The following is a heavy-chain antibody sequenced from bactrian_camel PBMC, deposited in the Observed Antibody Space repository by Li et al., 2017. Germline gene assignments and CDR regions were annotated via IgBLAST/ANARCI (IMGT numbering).Heavy chain of an antibody. CDR3: NIGLCGTWPPGQDNY. D-gene: IGHD5*01. Sequence: HVQLVESGGGLVQPGGSLRLSCSASGLTFRDNYINWVRQAPGKGLEWVSSLYSSGASAYYADSVKGRFTVSKDGARNTLYLQMNNLKPEDTATYYCNIGLCGTWPPGQDNYWGQGTQVTVS. V-gene: IGHV3-2*01. CDR2: LYSSGASA. J-gene: IGHJ4*01. CDR1: GLTFRDNY.